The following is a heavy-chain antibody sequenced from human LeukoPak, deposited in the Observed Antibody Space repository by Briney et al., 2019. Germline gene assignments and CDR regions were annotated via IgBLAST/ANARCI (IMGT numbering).Heavy chain of an antibody. CDR1: GVSISSYY. CDR2: IYYSGST. CDR3: ARVPVRAAANYYYYYGMDV. D-gene: IGHD6-25*01. J-gene: IGHJ6*02. Sequence: SETLSLTCTVSGVSISSYYWSWIRQPPGKGLEWLGYIYYSGSTNYNPSLKSRVTISVDTSKNQFSLKLSSVTAADTAVYYCARVPVRAAANYYYYYGMDVWGQGTTVTVSS. V-gene: IGHV4-59*01.